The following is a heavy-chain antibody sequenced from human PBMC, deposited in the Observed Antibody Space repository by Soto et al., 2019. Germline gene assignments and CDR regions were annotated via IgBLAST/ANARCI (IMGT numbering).Heavy chain of an antibody. CDR3: ARDKYLWYVFWSGYPNSYYYYGMDV. CDR1: GGSISSYY. D-gene: IGHD3-3*01. V-gene: IGHV4-59*01. CDR2: IYYSGGT. J-gene: IGHJ6*02. Sequence: SETLSLTCTVSGGSISSYYWSWIRQPPGKGLEWIGYIYYSGGTNYNPSLKSRVTISVDTSKNQFSLKLSSVTAADTAVYYCARDKYLWYVFWSGYPNSYYYYGMDVWGQGTTVTSP.